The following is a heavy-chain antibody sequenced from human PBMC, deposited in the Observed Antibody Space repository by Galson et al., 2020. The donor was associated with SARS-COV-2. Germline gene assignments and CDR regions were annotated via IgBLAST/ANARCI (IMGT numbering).Heavy chain of an antibody. CDR2: IYYSGST. D-gene: IGHD2-15*01. CDR3: AGGGYCSGGSCYSTPSSWGYYFDY. CDR1: GGSISSYY. Sequence: SETLSLTCTVSGGSISSYYWSWIRQPPGKGLEWIGYIYYSGSTNYNPSLKSRVTISVDTSKNQFSLKLSSVTAADTAVYYCAGGGYCSGGSCYSTPSSWGYYFDYWGQGTLVTVSS. J-gene: IGHJ4*02. V-gene: IGHV4-59*01.